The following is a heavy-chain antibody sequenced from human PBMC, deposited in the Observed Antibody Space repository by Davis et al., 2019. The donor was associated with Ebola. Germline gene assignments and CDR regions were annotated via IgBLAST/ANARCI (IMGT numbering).Heavy chain of an antibody. V-gene: IGHV3-33*01. Sequence: GGSLRLSCAASGFTFSSYAMHWVRQAPGKGLEWVAAIWYDGSEKYYADSVKGRFTISRDNSKKTMYLQMNSLRAEDTAVYYCATSSGWYVYWGQGTLVTVSS. CDR3: ATSSGWYVY. CDR1: GFTFSSYA. CDR2: IWYDGSEK. J-gene: IGHJ4*02. D-gene: IGHD6-19*01.